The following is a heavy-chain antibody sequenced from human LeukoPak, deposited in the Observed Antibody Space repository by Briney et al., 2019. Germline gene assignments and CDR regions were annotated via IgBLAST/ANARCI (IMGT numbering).Heavy chain of an antibody. Sequence: SETLSLTCTVSGGSISSSSYYWGWIRQPPGKGLEWIGSIYYSGSTYYNPSLKSRVTISVDTSKNQFSLKLSSVTAADTAVYYCARGPLGYCSSTSCYALSYWGQGTLVTVSS. CDR1: GGSISSSSYY. V-gene: IGHV4-39*07. CDR3: ARGPLGYCSSTSCYALSY. CDR2: IYYSGST. D-gene: IGHD2-2*01. J-gene: IGHJ4*02.